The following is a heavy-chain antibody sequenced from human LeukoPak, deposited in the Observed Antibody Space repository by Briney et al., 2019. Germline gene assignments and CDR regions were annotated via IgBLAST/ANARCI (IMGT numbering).Heavy chain of an antibody. CDR2: MNPNSGNA. CDR1: GYTFTNYD. D-gene: IGHD1-26*01. J-gene: IGHJ6*02. Sequence: ASVKVSCKASGYTFTNYDINWVRQASGQGLEWVGWMNPNSGNAGFAQKFKGRITMTGDTTTDTAYMEVFSLTSDDTAIYYCATQRWEKLHGSYYYDGMDVWGQGTTVTVS. V-gene: IGHV1-8*02. CDR3: ATQRWEKLHGSYYYDGMDV.